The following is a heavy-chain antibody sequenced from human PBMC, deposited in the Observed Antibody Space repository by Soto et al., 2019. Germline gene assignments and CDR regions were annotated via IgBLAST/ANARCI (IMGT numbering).Heavy chain of an antibody. CDR3: AKDGGYSSSWYSFSFDY. D-gene: IGHD6-13*01. J-gene: IGHJ4*02. V-gene: IGHV3-30*18. Sequence: GGSLRLSGAASGFTFSSYGMHWVRQSPGKGLEWVAVISYDGSNKYYADSVKGRFTISRDNSKNTLYLQMNSLRAEDTAVYYCAKDGGYSSSWYSFSFDYWGQGTLVTVSS. CDR2: ISYDGSNK. CDR1: GFTFSSYG.